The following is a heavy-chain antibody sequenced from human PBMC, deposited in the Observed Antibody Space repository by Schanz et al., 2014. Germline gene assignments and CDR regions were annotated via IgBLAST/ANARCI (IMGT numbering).Heavy chain of an antibody. CDR1: GFAFSSFA. J-gene: IGHJ4*02. Sequence: EVQLMESGGGLVKPGGSLRLSCVASGFAFSSFAMTWVRQAPGRGLEWVSSISTSGTYMYIADSLKGRLTISRDDAEKSMYLQMNNLRAEDTAVYYCVRVSCADPRLYRGMDRDIDYWGQGTLVTVSS. CDR2: ISTSGTYM. D-gene: IGHD5-18*01. V-gene: IGHV3-21*01. CDR3: VRVSCADPRLYRGMDRDIDY.